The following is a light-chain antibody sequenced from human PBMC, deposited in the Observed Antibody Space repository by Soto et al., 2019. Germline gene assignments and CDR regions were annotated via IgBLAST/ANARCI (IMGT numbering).Light chain of an antibody. J-gene: IGKJ4*01. CDR2: GSS. Sequence: DILMTQSPSFVSASVGDRVTITCRASQAIGNWLAWYQQKPGKAPNLLIYGSSTLQSGVPLRFSGSGAGTDFTLTINSLQPEDSATYFCQQANSFPPYTFGAGTRVEIK. CDR3: QQANSFPPYT. CDR1: QAIGNW. V-gene: IGKV1-12*01.